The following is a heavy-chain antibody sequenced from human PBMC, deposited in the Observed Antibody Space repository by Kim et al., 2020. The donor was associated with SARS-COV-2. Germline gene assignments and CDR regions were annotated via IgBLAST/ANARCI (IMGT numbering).Heavy chain of an antibody. CDR1: GGSISSYY. CDR3: ARDSTVVVANTFYYYCMDV. CDR2: IYYSGST. D-gene: IGHD2-15*01. J-gene: IGHJ6*02. Sequence: SETLSLTCTVSGGSISSYYWSWIRQPPGKGLEWIGYIYYSGSTNYNPSLKSRVTISVDTSKNQFSLKLSSVTAADTAVYYCARDSTVVVANTFYYYCMDVWGQGTTVTVSS. V-gene: IGHV4-59*13.